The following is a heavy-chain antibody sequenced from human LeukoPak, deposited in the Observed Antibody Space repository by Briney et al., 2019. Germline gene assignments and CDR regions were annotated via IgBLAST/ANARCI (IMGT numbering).Heavy chain of an antibody. D-gene: IGHD5-18*01. CDR2: ISGSGGST. Sequence: GGSLRLSCAASGFTFSSYAMSWVRQAPGKGLEWVSAISGSGGSTYYADSVKGRFTISRDNSKNTLYLQMNSLRAEDTAVYYCAKGGYSYGYTPYAAFDIWGHGTMVTVSS. V-gene: IGHV3-23*01. CDR1: GFTFSSYA. J-gene: IGHJ3*02. CDR3: AKGGYSYGYTPYAAFDI.